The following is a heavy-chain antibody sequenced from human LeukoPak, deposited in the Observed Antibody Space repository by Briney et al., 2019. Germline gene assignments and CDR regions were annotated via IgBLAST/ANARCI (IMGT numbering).Heavy chain of an antibody. CDR3: ARDGGSGWSSAFFDH. J-gene: IGHJ4*02. Sequence: GGSLRLSCAASGFTVSSNYMSWVRQAPGKGLEWVSVIYSGGSTYYADSVKGRFTISRDNSENTLYLQMNSLRAEDTAVYDCARDGGSGWSSAFFDHWGQGTLVSVSS. V-gene: IGHV3-53*01. D-gene: IGHD6-19*01. CDR1: GFTVSSNY. CDR2: IYSGGST.